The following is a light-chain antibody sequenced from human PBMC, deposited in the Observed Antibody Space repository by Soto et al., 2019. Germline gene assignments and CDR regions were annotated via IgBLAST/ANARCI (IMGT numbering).Light chain of an antibody. V-gene: IGLV3-1*01. CDR2: QDS. CDR1: KLGDKY. CDR3: QAWDSSTV. J-gene: IGLJ1*01. Sequence: SYELTQPPSVSVSPGQTASITCSGDKLGDKYACWYQQKPGQSPVLVIYQDSKRPSGIPERFSGSNSGNTATLTISGTQAMDEADYYCQAWDSSTVFGTGTKLNVL.